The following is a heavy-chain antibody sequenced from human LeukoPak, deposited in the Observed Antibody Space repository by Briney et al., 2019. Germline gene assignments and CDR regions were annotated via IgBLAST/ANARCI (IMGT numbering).Heavy chain of an antibody. D-gene: IGHD2-15*01. CDR3: ARDYCSGGSCYSGFDP. CDR2: ISSSSSYI. J-gene: IGHJ5*02. Sequence: PGGSLRLSCAASGFTFSSYSMNWVRQAPGKGLEWASSISSSSSYIYYADSVKGRFTISRDNAKNSLYLQMNSLRAEDTAVYYCARDYCSGGSCYSGFDPWGQGTLVTVSS. V-gene: IGHV3-21*01. CDR1: GFTFSSYS.